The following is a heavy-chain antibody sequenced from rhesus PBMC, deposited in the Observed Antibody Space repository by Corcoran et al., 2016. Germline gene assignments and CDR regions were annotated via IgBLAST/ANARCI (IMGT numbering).Heavy chain of an antibody. CDR2: ISGSSGST. D-gene: IGHD2-39*01. CDR3: VRDRGVSAIDY. Sequence: QVQLQESGPGLVKPSETLSLTCAVSGGSFSGSYWGWIRQTPGKGLEWIGYISGSSGSTDYNPSVKSRVTISTAPSKNQFSLKLSSVTAADTAVYYCVRDRGVSAIDYWGQGVLVTVSS. V-gene: IGHV4-165*01. CDR1: GGSFSGSY. J-gene: IGHJ4*01.